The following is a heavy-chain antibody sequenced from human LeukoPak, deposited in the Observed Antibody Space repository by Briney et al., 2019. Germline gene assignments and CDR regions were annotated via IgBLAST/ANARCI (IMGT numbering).Heavy chain of an antibody. V-gene: IGHV3-21*01. CDR2: ISSSSSYI. J-gene: IGHJ4*02. CDR3: ARGRITMVRGVISNYFDY. D-gene: IGHD3-10*01. CDR1: GFTFSSYA. Sequence: GGSLRLSCAASGFTFSSYAMHWVRQAPGKGLEWVSSISSSSSYIYYADSVKGRFTISRDNAKNSLYLQMNSLRAEDTAVYYCARGRITMVRGVISNYFDYWGQGTLVTVSS.